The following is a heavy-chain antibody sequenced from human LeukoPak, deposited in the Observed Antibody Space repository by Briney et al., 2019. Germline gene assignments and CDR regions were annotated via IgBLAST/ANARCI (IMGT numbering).Heavy chain of an antibody. D-gene: IGHD2-2*01. Sequence: SETLSLTCTASGGSISSSSYYWGWIRQPPGKGLEWIGSIYYSGSTYYNPSLKSRVTISVDTSKNQFSLKLSSVTAADTAVYYCASSPEGGYCSSTSCYGAFDIWGQGTMVTVSS. CDR3: ASSPEGGYCSSTSCYGAFDI. CDR1: GGSISSSSYY. J-gene: IGHJ3*02. CDR2: IYYSGST. V-gene: IGHV4-39*01.